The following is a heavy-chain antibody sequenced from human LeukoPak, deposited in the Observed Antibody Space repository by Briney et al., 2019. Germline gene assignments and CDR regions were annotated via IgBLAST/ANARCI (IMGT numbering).Heavy chain of an antibody. CDR3: ARQPRVGNWFDP. CDR2: FIPIFGTA. Sequence: SVKVSCKASGGTFSSYAISWVRQAPGRGLEWMGGFIPIFGTANYAQKFQGRVTITADESTSTAYMELSSLRSEDTAVYYCARQPRVGNWFDPWGQGTLVTVSS. CDR1: GGTFSSYA. V-gene: IGHV1-69*13. J-gene: IGHJ5*02. D-gene: IGHD2-15*01.